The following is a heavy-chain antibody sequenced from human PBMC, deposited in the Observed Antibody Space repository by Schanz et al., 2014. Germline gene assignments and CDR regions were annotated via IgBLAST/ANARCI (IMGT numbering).Heavy chain of an antibody. CDR1: GFTFSGFW. Sequence: EVQLAESGGGLVQPGGSLRLSCAASGFTFSGFWMTWVRQAPGKGLEWVANIKEDGSVKDYVDSVKGRFTISRDNAKNSLYLQMNSLRAEDTAVYHCVSSGSYSSYAFWGQGTLXTVSS. CDR3: VSSGSYSSYAF. D-gene: IGHD3-10*01. CDR2: IKEDGSVK. V-gene: IGHV3-7*01. J-gene: IGHJ4*02.